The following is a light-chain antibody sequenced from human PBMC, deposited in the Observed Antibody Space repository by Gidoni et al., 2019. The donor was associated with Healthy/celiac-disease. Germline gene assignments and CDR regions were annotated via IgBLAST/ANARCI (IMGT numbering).Light chain of an antibody. V-gene: IGKV3-15*01. CDR1: QSVNRN. CDR3: QQYINWPRT. Sequence: EIVMTQSPATLSVSPGERATLSCRASQSVNRNLAWYQQKPGQAPRLLIYGASTRATGIPARFSGSGSGTEFTLTISSLQSEDFAVYYCQQYINWPRTSGQGTKVDIK. J-gene: IGKJ1*01. CDR2: GAS.